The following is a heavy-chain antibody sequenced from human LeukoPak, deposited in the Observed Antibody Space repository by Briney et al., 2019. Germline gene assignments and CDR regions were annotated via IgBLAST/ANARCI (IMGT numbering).Heavy chain of an antibody. CDR3: AKEDYDILTGGDY. V-gene: IGHV3-53*01. CDR2: IYSGGNT. CDR1: GFTVSSNY. Sequence: QSGGSLRLSCAASGFTVSSNYMSWVRQAPGKGLEWVSVIYSGGNTYYVDSVKGRFTISRDNSKNTLYLQMNSLRAEDTAVYYCAKEDYDILTGGDYWGQGTLVTVSS. D-gene: IGHD3-9*01. J-gene: IGHJ4*02.